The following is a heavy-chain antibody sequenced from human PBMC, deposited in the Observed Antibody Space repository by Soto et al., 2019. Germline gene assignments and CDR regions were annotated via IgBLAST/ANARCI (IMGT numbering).Heavy chain of an antibody. CDR2: INHSGST. J-gene: IGHJ6*03. CDR1: GGSFSGYY. D-gene: IGHD3-9*01. Sequence: QVQLQQWGAGLLKPSETLSLPCAVYGGSFSGYYWSWIRQPPGKGLERIGEINHSGSTNYNPSLKSRVTISVDTSKNQFFLKRSSVTAADTAVYYCARGAYDRNYYYYYYRDVWGKGTTVTVS. CDR3: ARGAYDRNYYYYYYRDV. V-gene: IGHV4-34*01.